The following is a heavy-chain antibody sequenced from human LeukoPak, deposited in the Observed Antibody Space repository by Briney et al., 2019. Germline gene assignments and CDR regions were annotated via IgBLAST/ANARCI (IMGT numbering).Heavy chain of an antibody. Sequence: GGSLRLSCAASGFTFRSYWMNWVRQAPGKGLEWVANIKHDGSAKYYVDSVKGRFTISRDNAKNSLYLQMNSLRAEDTAVYYCARSNSGSGTVDYWGQGTLVTVSS. J-gene: IGHJ4*02. CDR3: ARSNSGSGTVDY. V-gene: IGHV3-7*01. CDR2: IKHDGSAK. CDR1: GFTFRSYW. D-gene: IGHD3-10*01.